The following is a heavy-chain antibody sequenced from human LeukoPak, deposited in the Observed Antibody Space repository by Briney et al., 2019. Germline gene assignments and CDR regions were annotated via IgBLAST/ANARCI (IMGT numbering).Heavy chain of an antibody. D-gene: IGHD3-22*01. Sequence: ASVKVSCKASGYTFTGYYMHWVRQAPGQGLEWMGWINPNSGGTNYAQKFQGRVTMTRDTSISTAYMELSRLRSDDTAVCYCARGVTYYYDSSGYYNWFDPWGQGTLVTVSS. CDR3: ARGVTYYYDSSGYYNWFDP. V-gene: IGHV1-2*02. CDR1: GYTFTGYY. CDR2: INPNSGGT. J-gene: IGHJ5*02.